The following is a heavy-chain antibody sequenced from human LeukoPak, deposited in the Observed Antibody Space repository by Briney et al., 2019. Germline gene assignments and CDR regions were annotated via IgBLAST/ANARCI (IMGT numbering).Heavy chain of an antibody. CDR2: ISGSGGST. J-gene: IGHJ4*02. CDR1: GFTFGSYA. V-gene: IGHV3-23*01. D-gene: IGHD2-2*02. CDR3: AKDSDIVVVPAAIPRGSFDY. Sequence: GGSLRLSCAASGFTFGSYAMSWVRQAPGKGLEWVSAISGSGGSTYYADSVKGRFTISRDNSKNTLYLQMNSLRAEDTAVYYCAKDSDIVVVPAAIPRGSFDYWGQGTLVTVSS.